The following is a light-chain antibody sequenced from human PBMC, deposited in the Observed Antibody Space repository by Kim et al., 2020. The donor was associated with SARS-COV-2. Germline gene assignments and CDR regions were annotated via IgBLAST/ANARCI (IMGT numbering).Light chain of an antibody. CDR1: SSNIGTNT. CDR3: AAWDGSLKGVI. J-gene: IGLJ2*01. CDR2: SNN. Sequence: QSVLTQPPSASGTPGQRVAISCSGSSSNIGTNTGTWYQQLPGTAPKLLIYSNNQRPSGVPDRFSGSKSGTSASLAISGLQSEYEADYYCAAWDGSLKGVIFGGGTKLTVL. V-gene: IGLV1-44*01.